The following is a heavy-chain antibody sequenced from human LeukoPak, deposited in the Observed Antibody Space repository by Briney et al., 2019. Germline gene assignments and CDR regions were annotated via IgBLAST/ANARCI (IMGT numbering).Heavy chain of an antibody. J-gene: IGHJ6*02. V-gene: IGHV1-69*13. Sequence: SVKVSCKASGGTFSSYAISWVRQAPGQGLEWMGGIIPIFGTANYAQKFQGRVTITADESTSTAYMELSSLRSEDTAVYYCARGSILWFGESYYGMDVWGQGTTVTVSS. CDR1: GGTFSSYA. CDR2: IIPIFGTA. CDR3: ARGSILWFGESYYGMDV. D-gene: IGHD3-10*01.